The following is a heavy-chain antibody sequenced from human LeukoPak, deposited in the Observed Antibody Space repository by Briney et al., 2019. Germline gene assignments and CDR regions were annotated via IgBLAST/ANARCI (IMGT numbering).Heavy chain of an antibody. Sequence: GGSLRLSCAASGFTFSSYAMSWVRQAPGKGLEWVSAISGSGGSTYYADSVKGRFTISRDNAKTSLYLQMNSLRVEDTAVYYCARVFLIVAAGTVDYWGQGTLVTVSS. CDR3: ARVFLIVAAGTVDY. D-gene: IGHD6-13*01. J-gene: IGHJ4*02. CDR2: ISGSGGST. V-gene: IGHV3-23*01. CDR1: GFTFSSYA.